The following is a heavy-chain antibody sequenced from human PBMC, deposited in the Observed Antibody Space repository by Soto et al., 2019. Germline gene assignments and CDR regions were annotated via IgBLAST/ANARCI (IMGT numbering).Heavy chain of an antibody. CDR2: IWYDGSNK. CDR1: GFTFSSYG. J-gene: IGHJ4*02. D-gene: IGHD3-10*01. CDR3: ARQATLGSGYFDY. Sequence: QVQLVESGGGVVQPGRSLRLSCAASGFTFSSYGMHWVRQAPGKGLEWVAVIWYDGSNKYYADSVKGRFTISRDNSKNTLYLQMNSLRAEDTAVYYCARQATLGSGYFDYWGQGTLVTVSS. V-gene: IGHV3-33*01.